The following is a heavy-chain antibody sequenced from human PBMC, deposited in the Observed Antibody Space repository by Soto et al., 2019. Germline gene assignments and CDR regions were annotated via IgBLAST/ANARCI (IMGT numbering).Heavy chain of an antibody. J-gene: IGHJ4*02. V-gene: IGHV4-34*01. D-gene: IGHD2-15*01. CDR3: ARGRLVVELDY. CDR1: GGSFSGYY. Sequence: QVQLQQWGAGLLKPSETLSLTCAVYGGSFSGYYWSWIRQPPGKGLEWIGEINHSGSTNYNPSLKSRVTISVDTSKNQCPLKLSSVTAADTAVYYCARGRLVVELDYWGQGTLVTVSS. CDR2: INHSGST.